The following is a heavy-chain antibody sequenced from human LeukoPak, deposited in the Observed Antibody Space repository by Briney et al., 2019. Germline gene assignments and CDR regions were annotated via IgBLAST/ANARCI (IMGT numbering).Heavy chain of an antibody. Sequence: GGSLRLSCEASGFTFSGYGFHWVRQAPGKGLEWVAIISYDGSNKYYADSVKGRFTISRDNSKNTLCLQMNSLRAEDTAVYYCASEGHYGSGSYYIGSLDAFDIWGQGTMVTVSS. CDR2: ISYDGSNK. D-gene: IGHD3-10*01. J-gene: IGHJ3*02. V-gene: IGHV3-30*03. CDR3: ASEGHYGSGSYYIGSLDAFDI. CDR1: GFTFSGYG.